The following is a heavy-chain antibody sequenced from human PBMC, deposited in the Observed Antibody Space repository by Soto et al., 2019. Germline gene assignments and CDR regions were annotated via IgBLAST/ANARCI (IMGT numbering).Heavy chain of an antibody. CDR2: IYYSGST. V-gene: IGHV4-59*01. J-gene: IGHJ5*02. CDR3: ARDQWFDP. Sequence: TSETLSLTCTVSGGSISSYYWSWIRQPPGKGLEWIGYIYYSGSTNYNPSLKSRVTISVDTSKNQFSLKLSSVTAADTAVYYCARDQWFDPWGQGTLVTVS. CDR1: GGSISSYY.